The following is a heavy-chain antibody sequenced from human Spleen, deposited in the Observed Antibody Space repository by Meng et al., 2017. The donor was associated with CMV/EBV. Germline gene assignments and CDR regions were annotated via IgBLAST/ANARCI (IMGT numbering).Heavy chain of an antibody. Sequence: ASVKVSCKASGYTFTSYGINWVRQAPGQGLEWMGWISAYNGNTNYAQKLQGRVTMTTDTSTSTAYMELRSLRSDDTAVYYCARLAHNIYYYYGMDVWGQGTTVTVSS. CDR2: ISAYNGNT. D-gene: IGHD1-14*01. J-gene: IGHJ6*02. CDR1: GYTFTSYG. CDR3: ARLAHNIYYYYGMDV. V-gene: IGHV1-18*01.